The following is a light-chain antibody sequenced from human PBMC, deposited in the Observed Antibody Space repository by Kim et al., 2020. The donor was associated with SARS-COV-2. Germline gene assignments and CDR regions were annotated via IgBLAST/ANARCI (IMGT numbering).Light chain of an antibody. J-gene: IGLJ3*02. V-gene: IGLV10-54*01. Sequence: QAGLTQPPSVSKGLRETATLTCTGNSNNVGNRGAAWLQQHQGHPPKLLSYRNNNRPSGISERLSASRSGNTASLTITGLQPEDEADYYCSAWDSSPSAWVFGGGNQLTVL. CDR1: SNNVGNRG. CDR3: SAWDSSPSAWV. CDR2: RNN.